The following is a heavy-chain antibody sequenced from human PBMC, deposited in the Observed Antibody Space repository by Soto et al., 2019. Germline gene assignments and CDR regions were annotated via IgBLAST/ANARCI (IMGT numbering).Heavy chain of an antibody. CDR2: MKPNSGDT. J-gene: IGHJ4*02. CDR3: VALAR. Sequence: QVQLVQSGAEVREPGASVKVSYKASGYTFTTYDINWVRQASGQGLEWMGWMKPNSGDTGYGQKFQGRVALTRDTSTSTAYMELSGLKSEDTAVYYCVALARWGQGTLVTVSS. D-gene: IGHD6-6*01. CDR1: GYTFTTYD. V-gene: IGHV1-8*01.